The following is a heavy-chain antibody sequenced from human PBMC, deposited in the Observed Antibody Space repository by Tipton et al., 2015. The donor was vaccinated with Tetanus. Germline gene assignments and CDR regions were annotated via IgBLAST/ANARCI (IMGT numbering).Heavy chain of an antibody. CDR1: GGSISSYY. D-gene: IGHD3-3*01. CDR3: ARANNDFPKKGPFDS. V-gene: IGHV4-59*01. J-gene: IGHJ4*02. CDR2: IYYSGST. Sequence: TLSLTCTVSGGSISSYYWSWIRQPPGKGLEWIGYIYYSGSTNYNPTLKSRVTISVDTSKNQFSLRLTSVTAADTAVYYCARANNDFPKKGPFDSGGQGSLVSVSS.